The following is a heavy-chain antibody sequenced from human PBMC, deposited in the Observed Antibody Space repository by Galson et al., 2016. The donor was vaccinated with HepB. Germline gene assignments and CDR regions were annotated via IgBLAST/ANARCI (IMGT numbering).Heavy chain of an antibody. Sequence: SETLSLTCTFYGASFSYSYSSYGYTWIRQSPDNRLEWIGEINHSGSARYKSSLKSRVTISMDTSKNQFSLKLRSVTAADTAVYYCATERQCSDGTCYPWFDPWGQGTLVSVSS. D-gene: IGHD2/OR15-2a*01. V-gene: IGHV4-34*01. CDR2: INHSGSA. CDR3: ATERQCSDGTCYPWFDP. CDR1: GASFSYSY. J-gene: IGHJ5*02.